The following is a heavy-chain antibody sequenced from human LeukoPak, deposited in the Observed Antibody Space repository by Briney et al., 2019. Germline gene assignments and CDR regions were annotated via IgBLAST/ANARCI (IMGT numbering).Heavy chain of an antibody. CDR2: FDPEDGET. CDR1: GYTLTELS. V-gene: IGHV1-24*01. Sequence: GVSVKVSCKVSGYTLTELSMHWVRQAPGKGLEWMGGFDPEDGETIYAQKFQGRVTMTEDTSTDTAYMELSSLRSEDTAVYYCATVSSTSPPPYGMDVWGQGTTVTVSS. CDR3: ATVSSTSPPPYGMDV. D-gene: IGHD2-2*01. J-gene: IGHJ6*02.